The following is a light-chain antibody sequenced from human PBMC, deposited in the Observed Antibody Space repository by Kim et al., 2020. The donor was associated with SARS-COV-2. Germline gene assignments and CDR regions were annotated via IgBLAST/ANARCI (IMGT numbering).Light chain of an antibody. J-gene: IGLJ3*02. CDR2: RNN. V-gene: IGLV10-54*04. CDR1: SNNVCDQG. Sequence: RQTATLTCTGSSNNVCDQGAAWLQQHQGHPPKHLFYRNNNRASGISDRFSKSRSGNTASLTIIGLQPEDEADYYCTTWDSSLSAQMFGGGTQLTVL. CDR3: TTWDSSLSAQM.